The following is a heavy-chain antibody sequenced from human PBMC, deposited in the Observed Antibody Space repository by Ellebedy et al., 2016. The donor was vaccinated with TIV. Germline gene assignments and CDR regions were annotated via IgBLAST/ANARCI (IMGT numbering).Heavy chain of an antibody. Sequence: GGSLRLSCAASGFAVSSNDMSWVRQAPGKGLEWVSILYRGGSTYYADSVKGRFSISRDNSKNTLNLQMNSLKAEYTAVYYCANSPPLAFVVNSLDIWGQGTTVTVSS. V-gene: IGHV3-53*01. D-gene: IGHD4-23*01. CDR2: LYRGGST. CDR3: ANSPPLAFVVNSLDI. J-gene: IGHJ6*02. CDR1: GFAVSSND.